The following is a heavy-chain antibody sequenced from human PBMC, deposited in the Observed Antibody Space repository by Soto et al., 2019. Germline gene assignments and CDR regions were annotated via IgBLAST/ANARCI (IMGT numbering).Heavy chain of an antibody. J-gene: IGHJ4*02. CDR3: AVKLGKYSGEFNY. Sequence: PVGSLRLSCAASGFSVSSNYMNWVRQAPGKGLEWVSVIYSGGSTYYADSVKGRFTISRDNSKNTLYLQMNSLRAEDTAVYYCAVKLGKYSGEFNYWGQGTQVTVSS. D-gene: IGHD5-12*01. CDR2: IYSGGST. CDR1: GFSVSSNY. V-gene: IGHV3-53*01.